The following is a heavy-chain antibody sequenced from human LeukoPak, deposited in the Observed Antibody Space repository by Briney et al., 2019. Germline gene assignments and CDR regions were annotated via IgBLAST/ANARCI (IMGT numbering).Heavy chain of an antibody. D-gene: IGHD3-22*01. V-gene: IGHV1-18*01. CDR2: ISAYNGNT. CDR1: GYTFTSYG. Sequence: ASVKASCKASGYTFTSYGISWVRQAPGQGLEWMGWISAYNGNTNYAQKLQGRVTMTTDTSTSTAYMELRSLRSDDTAVYYCARDCYYDSSGYREYFQHWGQGTLVTVSS. J-gene: IGHJ1*01. CDR3: ARDCYYDSSGYREYFQH.